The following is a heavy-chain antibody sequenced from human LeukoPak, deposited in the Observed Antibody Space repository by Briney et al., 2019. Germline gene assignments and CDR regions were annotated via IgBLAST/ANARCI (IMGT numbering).Heavy chain of an antibody. V-gene: IGHV3-66*01. D-gene: IGHD3-10*01. CDR2: IYSGGST. CDR1: GFTVTSNY. CDR3: ARDSYAVRGVNTYHDPSYYYGMDV. J-gene: IGHJ6*02. Sequence: QPGGSLRLSCAASGFTVTSNYMSWVRQAPGKGLEWVSVIYSGGSTYYADSVKGRFTISRDNSKNTLYLQMNSLRAEDTAVYYCARDSYAVRGVNTYHDPSYYYGMDVWGQGTTVTVSS.